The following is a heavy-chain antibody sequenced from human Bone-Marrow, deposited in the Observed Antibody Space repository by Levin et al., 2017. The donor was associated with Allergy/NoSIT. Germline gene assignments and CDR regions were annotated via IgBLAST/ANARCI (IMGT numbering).Heavy chain of an antibody. J-gene: IGHJ4*02. CDR3: AKGAGWVAGAVALI. D-gene: IGHD6-19*01. Sequence: GGSLRLSCAASGFTFNSYALSWVRQAPGKGLEWVSAISGSGSSTYYADSVKGRFTISRDNSTTKLYLQMNSLRAEDTAVYYCAKGAGWVAGAVALIWGQGTLVTVSS. CDR1: GFTFNSYA. V-gene: IGHV3-23*01. CDR2: ISGSGSST.